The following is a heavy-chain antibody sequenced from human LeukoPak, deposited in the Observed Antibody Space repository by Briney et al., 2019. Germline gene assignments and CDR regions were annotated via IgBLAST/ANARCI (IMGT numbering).Heavy chain of an antibody. V-gene: IGHV3-23*01. D-gene: IGHD1-1*01. CDR2: ISNNGDAT. J-gene: IGHJ4*02. CDR3: AKAPPYTKYFDY. Sequence: GGSLRLSCAGSGFIFSNYAMSWVRQAPGQGLEWVSTISNNGDATFYADAVKGRFTISRDNSKNTLYLQMYSLRAEDTAIYYCAKAPPYTKYFDYWGQGTLLTVSS. CDR1: GFIFSNYA.